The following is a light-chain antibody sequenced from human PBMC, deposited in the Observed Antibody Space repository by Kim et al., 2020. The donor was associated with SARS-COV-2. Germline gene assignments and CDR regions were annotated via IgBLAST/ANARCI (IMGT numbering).Light chain of an antibody. CDR3: HQYGSSPYT. J-gene: IGKJ2*01. Sequence: EIVLTQSPGTLSLSPGERATLSCRASQSVRNNYLAWFQQKPGQAPRLLINGASSRATGIPDRFSGSVSGTDFSLTISRLEPEDFAVYYCHQYGSSPYTFGQGTKLEI. V-gene: IGKV3-20*01. CDR1: QSVRNNY. CDR2: GAS.